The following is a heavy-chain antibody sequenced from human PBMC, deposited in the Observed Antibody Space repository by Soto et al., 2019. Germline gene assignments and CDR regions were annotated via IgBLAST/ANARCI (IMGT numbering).Heavy chain of an antibody. CDR1: GYSFTSYW. D-gene: IGHD2-2*01. V-gene: IGHV5-51*01. CDR3: ARQVGYCSSTSCYGFGDNNSYYYYMDV. CDR2: IYPGDSDT. J-gene: IGHJ6*03. Sequence: EVQLVQSGAEVKKPGESLKISCKGSGYSFTSYWIGWVRQMPGKCLEWMGIIYPGDSDTRYSPSFQGQVTISADKSISTAYLQWSSLKASDTAMYYCARQVGYCSSTSCYGFGDNNSYYYYMDVWGKGTTVTVSS.